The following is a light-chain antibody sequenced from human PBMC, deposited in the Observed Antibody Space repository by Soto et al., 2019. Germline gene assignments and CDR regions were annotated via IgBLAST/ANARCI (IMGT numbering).Light chain of an antibody. V-gene: IGKV3-20*01. CDR3: QQYHTSPLT. Sequence: ESVLTQSPGTLSLSPGERATLSCRASQSVSSSYLAWYQQKPGQAPRLLIYGASSRATGIPDRFSGSGSATDFTLTISRLEPQDFAVYYCQQYHTSPLTFGGGTKVDI. CDR1: QSVSSSY. J-gene: IGKJ4*01. CDR2: GAS.